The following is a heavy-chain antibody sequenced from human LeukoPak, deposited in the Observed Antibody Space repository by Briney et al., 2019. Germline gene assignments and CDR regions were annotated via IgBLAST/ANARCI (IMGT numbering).Heavy chain of an antibody. J-gene: IGHJ4*02. Sequence: GESLKISCKGSGYSFTSYWISWVRQMPGKVLEGMGRIDPSDSYTNYSPSFQGHVTISADKSIRTAYLQWSSLKASDTAMYYCARLDYCGSGSYYNEDYWGQGTLVTVSS. CDR1: GYSFTSYW. D-gene: IGHD3-10*01. CDR3: ARLDYCGSGSYYNEDY. V-gene: IGHV5-10-1*01. CDR2: IDPSDSYT.